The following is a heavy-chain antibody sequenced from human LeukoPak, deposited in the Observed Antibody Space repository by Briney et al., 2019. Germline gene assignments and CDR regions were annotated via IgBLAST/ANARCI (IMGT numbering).Heavy chain of an antibody. V-gene: IGHV3-21*04. CDR2: ITTSSSYI. CDR3: ARVVDHDYGDYYLDY. D-gene: IGHD4-17*01. J-gene: IGHJ4*02. CDR1: GFTFSSYS. Sequence: GGSLRLSCAASGFTFSSYSMDWVRQAPGKGLEWVSSITTSSSYIYYADSVKGRLTISRDNSKNTLYLQMNSLRAEDTAVYYCARVVDHDYGDYYLDYWGQGTLVTVSS.